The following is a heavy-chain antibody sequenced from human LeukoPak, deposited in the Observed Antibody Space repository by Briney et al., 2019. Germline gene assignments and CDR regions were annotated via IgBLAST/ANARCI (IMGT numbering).Heavy chain of an antibody. D-gene: IGHD6-19*01. V-gene: IGHV1-2*02. CDR2: INPQSGGT. Sequence: GASVKVSCKASGYTFTGYYMHWVRQAPGQGLEWIVWINPQSGGTTYAQKFQGSVTMTRDTSISTAYMELNSLTKDDTAVFYCARGGYSSGWWTFGFDYWGQGTLVIVSS. J-gene: IGHJ4*02. CDR1: GYTFTGYY. CDR3: ARGGYSSGWWTFGFDY.